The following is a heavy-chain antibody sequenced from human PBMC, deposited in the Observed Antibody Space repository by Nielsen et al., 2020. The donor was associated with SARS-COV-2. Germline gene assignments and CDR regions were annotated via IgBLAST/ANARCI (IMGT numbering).Heavy chain of an antibody. D-gene: IGHD6-6*01. CDR1: GFTFRNAW. CDR2: IKPVSDGGTT. J-gene: IGHJ4*02. Sequence: GESLKISCAASGFTFRNAWMGWVRQDPGKGLEWIGRIKPVSDGGTTDCAAPVKGRFTISRDDSRNTVYLQMNSLRTEDTAMYYCTTDRAIGPRPLFDYWGQGTLVTVSS. V-gene: IGHV3-15*05. CDR3: TTDRAIGPRPLFDY.